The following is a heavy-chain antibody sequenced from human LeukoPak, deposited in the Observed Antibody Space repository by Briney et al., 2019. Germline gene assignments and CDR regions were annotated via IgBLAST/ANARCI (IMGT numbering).Heavy chain of an antibody. J-gene: IGHJ4*02. Sequence: SETLSLTCTVSGGSISSSDYYWGWIRQPPGKGLEWIGSIYYGGTTYYNPSLKSRVTISVDTSKNQFSLRLNSVTAADTAVYYCARQSAAAGWTRGQGTLVTVSS. CDR1: GGSISSSDYY. D-gene: IGHD6-13*01. V-gene: IGHV4-39*01. CDR3: ARQSAAAGWT. CDR2: IYYGGTT.